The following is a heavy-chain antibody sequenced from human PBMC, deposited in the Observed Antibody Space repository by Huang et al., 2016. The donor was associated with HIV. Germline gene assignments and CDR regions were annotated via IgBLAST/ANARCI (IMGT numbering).Heavy chain of an antibody. J-gene: IGHJ4*02. D-gene: IGHD1-1*01. CDR2: INQSRST. CDR1: NGSLSGYY. Sequence: QVQLHQWGAGLLKPSETLSLTCAVYNGSLSGYYWTWVRQSPGKGLEWVRDINQSRSTKYNPSLKSLALISLDTSKNQFSLKVWAVTAADTAVYYCARGGSYFDFWGQGTLVTV. CDR3: ARGGSYFDF. V-gene: IGHV4-34*01.